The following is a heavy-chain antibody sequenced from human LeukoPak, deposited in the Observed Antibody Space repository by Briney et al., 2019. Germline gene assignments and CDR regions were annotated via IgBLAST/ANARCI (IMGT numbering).Heavy chain of an antibody. CDR2: IRFDGTNK. CDR3: AKGGRYYGGFDP. CDR1: GFTFSSYG. Sequence: GGSLRLSCAASGFTFSSYGMHWLRQAPGKGLEWVGFIRFDGTNKYYGDSVKGRFTISRDNSKNTLYLQMKTLRVEDTAVCYCAKGGRYYGGFDPWGQGTLVTVSS. D-gene: IGHD3-10*01. V-gene: IGHV3-30*02. J-gene: IGHJ5*02.